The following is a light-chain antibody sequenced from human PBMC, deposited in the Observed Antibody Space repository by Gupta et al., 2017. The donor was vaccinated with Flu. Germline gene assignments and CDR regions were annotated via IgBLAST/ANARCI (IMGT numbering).Light chain of an antibody. J-gene: IGKJ4*01. CDR3: QQRMYGHPKLT. CDR2: DAS. Sequence: EIVLTQSPATLSLSPGERATLSCRASQSVSSYLAWYQQKPGHAPRLLIYDASNRATGIKARFSGSGDGTDFTLTIISREPEDFAVYYCQQRMYGHPKLTFGGGTKVEIK. V-gene: IGKV3-11*01. CDR1: QSVSSY.